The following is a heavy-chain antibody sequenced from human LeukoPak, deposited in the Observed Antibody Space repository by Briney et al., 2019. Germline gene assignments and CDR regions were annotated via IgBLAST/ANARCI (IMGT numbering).Heavy chain of an antibody. D-gene: IGHD6-13*01. J-gene: IGHJ4*02. Sequence: GEALKISGKGSGYSFTSYWIGWVRPRPGKGLEGMGIIYPGDSDTRFSPSFQGPVTISADKSISTAYPQWSSLEASDNARYYCARRRIAAAGTDFDFWGQGTRVTVSS. V-gene: IGHV5-51*01. CDR1: GYSFTSYW. CDR2: IYPGDSDT. CDR3: ARRRIAAAGTDFDF.